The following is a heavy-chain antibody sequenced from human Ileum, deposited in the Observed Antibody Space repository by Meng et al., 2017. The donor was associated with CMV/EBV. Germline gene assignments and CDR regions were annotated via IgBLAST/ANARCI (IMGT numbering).Heavy chain of an antibody. CDR3: ARYNSGGFYFDY. CDR1: GYSITSGYY. V-gene: IGHV4-38-2*02. D-gene: IGHD6-19*01. Sequence: SETLSPTCTVSGYSITSGYYWSWIRQPPGTGLEWIATINHRGPTYYKWSLKSRVTISVDTSKNQFSLTLTSVTAADTAIYYCARYNSGGFYFDYWGRGTLVTVSS. CDR2: INHRGPT. J-gene: IGHJ4*02.